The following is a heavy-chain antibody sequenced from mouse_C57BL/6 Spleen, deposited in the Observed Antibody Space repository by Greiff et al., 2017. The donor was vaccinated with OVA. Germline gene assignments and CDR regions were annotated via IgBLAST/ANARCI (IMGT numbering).Heavy chain of an antibody. Sequence: EVQLQQSGPELVKPGASVKISCKASGYTFTDYYMNWVKQSHGKSLEWIGDINPNNGGTSYNQKFKGKATLTVDKSSSTAYMELRSLTSEDSAVYYCANYGNYEDYYAMDYWGQGTSVTVSS. CDR1: GYTFTDYY. CDR3: ANYGNYEDYYAMDY. CDR2: INPNNGGT. D-gene: IGHD2-1*01. V-gene: IGHV1-26*01. J-gene: IGHJ4*01.